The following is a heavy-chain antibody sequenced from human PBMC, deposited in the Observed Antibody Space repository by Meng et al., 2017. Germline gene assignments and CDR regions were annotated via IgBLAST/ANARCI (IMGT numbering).Heavy chain of an antibody. D-gene: IGHD3-10*02. CDR2: ISSSSSYI. CDR1: GFTFSSYS. CDR3: ARGGFVRVAGTTDY. V-gene: IGHV3-21*01. J-gene: IGHJ4*02. Sequence: GESLKISCAASGFTFSSYSMNWVRQAPGKGLEWVSSISSSSSYIYYADSVKGRFTISRDNAKNSLYLQMNSLRAEDTAVYYCARGGFVRVAGTTDYWGQG.